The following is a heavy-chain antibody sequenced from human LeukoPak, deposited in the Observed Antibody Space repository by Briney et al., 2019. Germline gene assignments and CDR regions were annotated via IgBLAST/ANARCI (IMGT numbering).Heavy chain of an antibody. Sequence: PGRSLRLSCAASGFTFSSYAMHWVRQAPGKGLEWVAVISYDGSNKYYADSVKGRFTISRDNSKNTLYLQMNSLRAEDTAVYYCARVPSTTGAFDIWGQGTMVTVSS. CDR2: ISYDGSNK. V-gene: IGHV3-30*04. CDR1: GFTFSSYA. CDR3: ARVPSTTGAFDI. D-gene: IGHD2/OR15-2a*01. J-gene: IGHJ3*02.